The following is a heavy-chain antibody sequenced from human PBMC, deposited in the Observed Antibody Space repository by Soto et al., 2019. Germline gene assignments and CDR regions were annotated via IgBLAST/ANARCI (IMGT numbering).Heavy chain of an antibody. Sequence: QITLKESGPTLVKPTQTLTLTCTFSGFSLSTSGLGVGWIRQPPGKALEWLGIIYWYDDKPYSPSLRSRFTINKDTSKCQVFLTMTNMDPVDTATYYCAQVYKNNWFHDGFDMWGQGTMVTVSS. D-gene: IGHD1-1*01. CDR2: IYWYDDK. J-gene: IGHJ3*02. V-gene: IGHV2-5*01. CDR3: AQVYKNNWFHDGFDM. CDR1: GFSLSTSGLG.